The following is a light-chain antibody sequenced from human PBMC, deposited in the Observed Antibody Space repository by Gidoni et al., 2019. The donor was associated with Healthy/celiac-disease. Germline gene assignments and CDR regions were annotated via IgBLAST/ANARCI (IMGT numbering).Light chain of an antibody. V-gene: IGKV3-11*01. CDR2: DAS. CDR3: QQRSNWPPT. Sequence: EIVLTQSPATLSLSPGERATLSCRASQSLSSYLAWYQQKPGQAPRLLIYDASNRATGIPARFSGSGSGTDFTLTISSLEPEDFAVYYCQQRSNWPPTFGGXTKVEIK. CDR1: QSLSSY. J-gene: IGKJ4*01.